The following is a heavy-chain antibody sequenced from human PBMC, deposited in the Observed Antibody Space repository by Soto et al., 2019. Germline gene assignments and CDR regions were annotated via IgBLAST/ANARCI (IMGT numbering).Heavy chain of an antibody. Sequence: SVKVSCKASGGTFSSYTISWVRQAPGQXXXXXGXXXHMXXKAXXXXXXXGXXXIXXXKSKTTAYLELSRLRDDDTAVYYCARETGAWGHGSLGNVSS. CDR1: GGTFSSYT. CDR2: XXHMXXKA. D-gene: IGHD1-1*01. V-gene: IGHV1-69*08. J-gene: IGHJ5*01. CDR3: ARETGA.